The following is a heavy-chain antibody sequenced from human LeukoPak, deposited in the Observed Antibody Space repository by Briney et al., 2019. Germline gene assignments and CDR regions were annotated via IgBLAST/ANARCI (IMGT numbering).Heavy chain of an antibody. Sequence: PGGSLRLSCAASGLTFSNYAMSWFRKAPGKGLEWVSGISGSGDSTYYTDSVKGRFTISRDNSKNTLFLQMNSLRAEDTAVYYCAKRISGGQLLRPYGMDVWGLGTTVTVSS. J-gene: IGHJ6*02. CDR3: AKRISGGQLLRPYGMDV. CDR2: ISGSGDST. CDR1: GLTFSNYA. V-gene: IGHV3-23*01. D-gene: IGHD6-6*01.